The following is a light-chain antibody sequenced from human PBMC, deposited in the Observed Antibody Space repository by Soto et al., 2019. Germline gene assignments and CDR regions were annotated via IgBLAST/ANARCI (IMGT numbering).Light chain of an antibody. J-gene: IGKJ2*01. CDR3: QQYGNSPPYT. V-gene: IGKV3-20*01. CDR1: QSVSNNY. Sequence: EIVLTQSAGTLSLSPGERATLSCRASQSVSNNYLAWYQKKPGQAPRLLIYGASTRASDIPERFSGSGSGTDFALTISRLEPEDFAVYYCQQYGNSPPYTFGQGTKLQIK. CDR2: GAS.